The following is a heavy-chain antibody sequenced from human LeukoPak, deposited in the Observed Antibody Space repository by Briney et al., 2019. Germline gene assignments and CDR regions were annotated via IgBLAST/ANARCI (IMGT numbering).Heavy chain of an antibody. D-gene: IGHD6-19*01. CDR3: AKDRIAVADTPGDY. CDR1: GLTFSSYA. V-gene: IGHV3-23*01. J-gene: IGHJ4*02. CDR2: ISGSGGST. Sequence: PGGSLRLSCAASGLTFSSYAMSWVRQAPGKGLEWVSAISGSGGSTYYADSVKGRFTISRDNSKNTLYLQMNSLRAEDTAVYYCAKDRIAVADTPGDYWGQGTLVTVSS.